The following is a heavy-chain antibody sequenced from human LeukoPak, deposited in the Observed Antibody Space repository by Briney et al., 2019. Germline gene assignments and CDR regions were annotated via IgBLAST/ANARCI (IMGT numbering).Heavy chain of an antibody. CDR3: ARGRGSSPYDAFDI. D-gene: IGHD3-16*01. Sequence: ASVKVSCEASGYTFIGYCMHWVRQAPGQGLECMGWINPKSGDTNYAQNFQGRVTVTRDTSISTAYIDLSRLRSDDTAIYYCARGRGSSPYDAFDIWGQGTMVTVSS. CDR1: GYTFIGYC. CDR2: INPKSGDT. V-gene: IGHV1-2*02. J-gene: IGHJ3*02.